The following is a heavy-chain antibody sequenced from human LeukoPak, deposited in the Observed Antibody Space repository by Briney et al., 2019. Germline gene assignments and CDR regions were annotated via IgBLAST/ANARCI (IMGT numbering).Heavy chain of an antibody. CDR1: GFTFSSYW. D-gene: IGHD3-16*01. CDR3: ARDNGMITFAGGFDP. V-gene: IGHV3-7*01. CDR2: IKQDGSEK. J-gene: IGHJ5*02. Sequence: GGSLRLSCAASGFTFSSYWMSWVRQAPGKGLEWVANIKQDGSEKYYVDSVKGRFTISRDSAKNSLYLQMNSLRAEDTAVYYCARDNGMITFAGGFDPWGQGPLVTVSS.